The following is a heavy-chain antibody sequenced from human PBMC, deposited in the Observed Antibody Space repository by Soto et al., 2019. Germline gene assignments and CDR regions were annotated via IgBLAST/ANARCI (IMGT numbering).Heavy chain of an antibody. J-gene: IGHJ6*02. Sequence: QVQLVESGGGVVQPGRSLRLSCAASGFTFSNYGLHWVRQAPGKGLEWVADIWYDGRSKNYVDSVKGRFTISRDNSKNTLYLEMNSLRAEDSAVYYCGRVDRYYGMDVWGQGTTVPVSS. CDR3: GRVDRYYGMDV. V-gene: IGHV3-33*01. CDR2: IWYDGRSK. CDR1: GFTFSNYG.